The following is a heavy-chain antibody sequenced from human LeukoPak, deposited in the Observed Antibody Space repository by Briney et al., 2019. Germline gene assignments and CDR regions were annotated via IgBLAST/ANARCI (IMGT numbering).Heavy chain of an antibody. V-gene: IGHV3-23*01. CDR1: GFTFSSYA. CDR3: AKGRGRLVLILSDYMDV. J-gene: IGHJ6*03. Sequence: GGSLRLSCAASGFTFSSYAMSWVRQAPGKGLERVSAISGSGGSTYYADSVKGRFTISRDNSKNTLYLQMNSLRAEDTAVYYCAKGRGRLVLILSDYMDVWGKGTTVTVSS. D-gene: IGHD6-19*01. CDR2: ISGSGGST.